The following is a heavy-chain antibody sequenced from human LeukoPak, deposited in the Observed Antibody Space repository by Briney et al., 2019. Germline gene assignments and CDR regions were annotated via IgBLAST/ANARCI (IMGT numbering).Heavy chain of an antibody. D-gene: IGHD5-24*01. CDR1: GFTFSNYG. V-gene: IGHV3-30*18. Sequence: GSLRLSCAVSGFTFSNYGMHWVRQAPGKGLEWVALISYDGSNKYYSESVKGRFTISRDNSKNTLYLQMNSLRADDTAAYYCAKDVGEVRWSLDFWGQGTLVTASS. J-gene: IGHJ4*02. CDR3: AKDVGEVRWSLDF. CDR2: ISYDGSNK.